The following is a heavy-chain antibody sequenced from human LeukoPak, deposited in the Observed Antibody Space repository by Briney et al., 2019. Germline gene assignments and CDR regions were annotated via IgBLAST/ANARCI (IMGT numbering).Heavy chain of an antibody. CDR2: IKSKTDGGTT. J-gene: IGHJ6*03. CDR1: GFTFNNAW. D-gene: IGHD6-13*01. CDR3: ARVTRIAAADYYYYYYMDV. Sequence: GGSLRLSCAASGFTFNNAWMSWVRQAPGKGLEWVGRIKSKTDGGTTDYAAPVKGRFTISRDDSKNTLYLQMNSLRAEDTAVYYCARVTRIAAADYYYYYYMDVWGKGTTVTVSS. V-gene: IGHV3-15*01.